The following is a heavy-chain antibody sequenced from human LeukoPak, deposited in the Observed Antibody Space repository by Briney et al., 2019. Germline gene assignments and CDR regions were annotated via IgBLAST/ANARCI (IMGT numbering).Heavy chain of an antibody. CDR1: GGSISSSSYY. CDR2: IYYSGST. V-gene: IGHV4-39*01. D-gene: IGHD6-13*01. CDR3: ARGTYSSSVDY. Sequence: SETLSLTCTVSGGSISSSSYYWGWIRQPPGTGLEWIGSIYYSGSTYYNPSLKSRVTISVDTSKNQFSLKLSSVTAADTAVYYCARGTYSSSVDYWGQGTLVTVSS. J-gene: IGHJ4*02.